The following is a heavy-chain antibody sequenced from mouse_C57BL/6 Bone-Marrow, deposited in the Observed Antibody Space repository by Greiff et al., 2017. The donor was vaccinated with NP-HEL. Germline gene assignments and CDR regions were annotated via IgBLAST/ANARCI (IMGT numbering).Heavy chain of an antibody. J-gene: IGHJ1*03. V-gene: IGHV14-1*01. D-gene: IGHD2-3*01. Sequence: EVQLQQSGAELVRPGASVKLSCTASGFNITDYYMHWVKQRPEQGLEWIGRIDPEDGDTEYDPKFQGKATMTADTSSTTAYLQLSSLTSEDTAVYYCTGGYYYWYFDVWGRGTTVTVSS. CDR1: GFNITDYY. CDR2: IDPEDGDT. CDR3: TGGYYYWYFDV.